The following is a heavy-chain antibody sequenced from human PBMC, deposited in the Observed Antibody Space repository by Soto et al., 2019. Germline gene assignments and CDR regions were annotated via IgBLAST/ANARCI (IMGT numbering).Heavy chain of an antibody. CDR3: ASILYYYDSSGTYYYGMDV. CDR1: GDSISSGGYW. Sequence: SETLSLACTVSGDSISSGGYWWSCIRQDPGKGLEWIGYIYCSGSAYYNPSRKSRVTISVDTSKNQFSLKLSSVTAADTAVYYCASILYYYDSSGTYYYGMDVWGQGTSVTVSS. D-gene: IGHD3-22*01. CDR2: IYCSGSA. J-gene: IGHJ6*02. V-gene: IGHV4-31*03.